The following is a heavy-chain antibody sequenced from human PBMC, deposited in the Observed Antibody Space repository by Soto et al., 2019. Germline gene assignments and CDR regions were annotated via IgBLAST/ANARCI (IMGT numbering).Heavy chain of an antibody. Sequence: PGESLKISCKGSGYSFTSYWSGWVRQMPGKGLEWMGIIYPGDSDTRYSPSFQGQVTISADKSISTAYLQWSSLKASDTAMYYCAVAGTYAYYYYGMDVWGQGTTVTLSS. CDR1: GYSFTSYW. V-gene: IGHV5-51*01. D-gene: IGHD6-19*01. J-gene: IGHJ6*02. CDR2: IYPGDSDT. CDR3: AVAGTYAYYYYGMDV.